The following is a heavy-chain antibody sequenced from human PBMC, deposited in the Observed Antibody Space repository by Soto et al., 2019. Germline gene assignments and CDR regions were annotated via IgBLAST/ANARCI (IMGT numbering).Heavy chain of an antibody. CDR3: ARGSNWNSNWFDP. Sequence: ASVKVSCKTSGYTFTNYYMHWVRQAPGQGLDSMGWINPNSGRTMFAKKFQGRVTMTSDTSISTAYMELTSLSSDDTAVYYCARGSNWNSNWFDPWG. J-gene: IGHJ5*02. CDR2: INPNSGRT. V-gene: IGHV1-2*02. CDR1: GYTFTNYY. D-gene: IGHD1-7*01.